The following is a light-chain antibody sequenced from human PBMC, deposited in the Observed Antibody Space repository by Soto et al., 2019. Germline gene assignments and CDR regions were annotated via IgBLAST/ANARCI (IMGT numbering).Light chain of an antibody. CDR3: QQYGSTPPVT. V-gene: IGKV3-20*01. Sequence: EIGLTQSPGTLSLSPGERDTLSCRASQSVSPYFAWYQHKPGQAPRLLIYGASSRANGIPDRFNGSVSGTDFNLSIIRLGPEDCTVYFCQQYGSTPPVTFGPGTKVDIK. CDR2: GAS. J-gene: IGKJ3*01. CDR1: QSVSPY.